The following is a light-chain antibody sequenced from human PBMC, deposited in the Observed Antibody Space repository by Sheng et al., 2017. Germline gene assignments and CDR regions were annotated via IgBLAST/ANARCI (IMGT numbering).Light chain of an antibody. CDR2: GAS. Sequence: EIVLTQSPATLSLSPGERATLSCLASQSVSSYLAWYQQKPGQAPRLLIYGASNRATGIPARFSGSGSGTDFTLTISTLEPEDFAVYYCQQRSSWPPTFGQGTKLEIK. CDR1: QSVSSY. CDR3: QQRSSWPPT. J-gene: IGKJ2*01. V-gene: IGKV3-11*01.